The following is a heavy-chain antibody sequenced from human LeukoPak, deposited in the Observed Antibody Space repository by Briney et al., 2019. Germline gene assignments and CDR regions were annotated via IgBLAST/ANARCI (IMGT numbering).Heavy chain of an antibody. CDR2: INPHIGAT. CDR3: ARATVGLY. J-gene: IGHJ4*02. D-gene: IGHD4-17*01. V-gene: IGHV1-46*01. Sequence: ASVKVSCKASGYTFTSYSMHWVRQAPGQGLEWMGVINPHIGATTYAQEFQGRVTMTSDMSTNTVYMELNSLRSGDTVVYYCARATVGLYWGQGTLVTVSS. CDR1: GYTFTSYS.